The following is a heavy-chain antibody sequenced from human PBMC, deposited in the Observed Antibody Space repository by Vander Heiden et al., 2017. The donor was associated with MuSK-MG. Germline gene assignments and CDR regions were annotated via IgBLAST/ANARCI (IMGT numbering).Heavy chain of an antibody. D-gene: IGHD6-19*01. CDR3: ARDAGPRSGWYYFDD. Sequence: EVQLVESGGGLVQPGGSLRLSCAASGFTFSSYAMHWVRQAPEKGLEYVSAISSNGGSTYYANSGKGRFTISRDNAKNTLYLQMGRLRAEEMAVYYCARDAGPRSGWYYFDDWGQGTLVTVSS. CDR1: GFTFSSYA. CDR2: ISSNGGST. J-gene: IGHJ4*02. V-gene: IGHV3-64*01.